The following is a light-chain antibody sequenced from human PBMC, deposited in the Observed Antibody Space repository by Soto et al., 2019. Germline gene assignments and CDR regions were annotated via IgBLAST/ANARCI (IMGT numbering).Light chain of an antibody. CDR2: KAS. Sequence: DIQITQYPSTPSRSVGDRVTLPCRASQTISSWLAWYQQKPGKAPKLLIYKASTLKSGVPSRFSGSGSGTDFTLTISSLEPGDSAVYYCQQRHMWPITFGQATDWRL. CDR1: QTISSW. CDR3: QQRHMWPIT. V-gene: IGKV1-5*03. J-gene: IGKJ5*01.